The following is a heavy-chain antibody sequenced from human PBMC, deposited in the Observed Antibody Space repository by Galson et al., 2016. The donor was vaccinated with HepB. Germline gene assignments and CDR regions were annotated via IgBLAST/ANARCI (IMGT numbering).Heavy chain of an antibody. CDR2: IYYAGRT. CDR1: GGSISGSSYY. CDR3: ARRGTEKNWFDP. V-gene: IGHV4-39*01. J-gene: IGHJ5*02. Sequence: SETLSLTCTVSGGSISGSSYYWGWVRQPPGKGLECIGVIYYAGRTYYNPSLKSQVTISVDTSKNQFSLNLNSVTVADTAVYYCARRGTEKNWFDPWGQGTLVTVSS.